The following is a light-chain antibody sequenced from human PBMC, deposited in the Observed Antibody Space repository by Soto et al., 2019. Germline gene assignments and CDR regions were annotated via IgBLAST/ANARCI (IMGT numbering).Light chain of an antibody. CDR1: QNISTY. V-gene: IGKV1-27*01. CDR2: AAY. CDR3: QKYDNAPLT. J-gene: IGKJ4*01. Sequence: DIQMTQAPSSLSASVGDRVTITCRARQNISTYLAWYQQKPGKVPKLLLSAAYTLQSGVPPRFSGSGSGTDFTLTISSLQHEDVATYYCQKYDNAPLTCGVGTKVEIK.